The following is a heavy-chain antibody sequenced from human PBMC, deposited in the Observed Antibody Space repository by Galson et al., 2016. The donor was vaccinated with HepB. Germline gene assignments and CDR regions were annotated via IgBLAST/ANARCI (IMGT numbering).Heavy chain of an antibody. D-gene: IGHD3-22*01. CDR1: GFTFSDYY. CDR3: ARYRYYYDSSGYLAPDYFDY. Sequence: SLRLSCAASGFTFSDYYMSWIRQAPGKGLEWVSYISSSSSYTNYADSVKGRFTISRDNAKNSLYLQMNSLRAEDTAVYYCARYRYYYDSSGYLAPDYFDYWGQGTLVTVSS. V-gene: IGHV3-11*06. J-gene: IGHJ4*02. CDR2: ISSSSSYT.